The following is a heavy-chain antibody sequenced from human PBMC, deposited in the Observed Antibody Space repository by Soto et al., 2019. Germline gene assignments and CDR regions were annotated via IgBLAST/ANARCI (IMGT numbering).Heavy chain of an antibody. CDR1: GFTFSSYD. J-gene: IGHJ3*02. Sequence: EVQLVESGGGLVQPGGSLRLSCAASGFTFSSYDMHWVRQATGKGLEWVSAIGTAGDTYYPGSVKGQFTISRENAKNSLYLQMNSLRAGDTAVYYCVRGPTEYCSGGSCYRDGAFDIWGQGTMVTVSS. V-gene: IGHV3-13*01. CDR3: VRGPTEYCSGGSCYRDGAFDI. CDR2: IGTAGDT. D-gene: IGHD2-15*01.